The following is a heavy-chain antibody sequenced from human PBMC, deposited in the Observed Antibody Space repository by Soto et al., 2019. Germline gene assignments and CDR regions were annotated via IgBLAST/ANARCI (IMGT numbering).Heavy chain of an antibody. CDR1: GGFISSSSYF. D-gene: IGHD1-1*01. J-gene: IGHJ5*02. CDR3: CRPAPNESYP. CDR2: IDYTGTT. Sequence: SEAVSLTCTISGGFISSSSYFWAWIRQSPGKGLEWIGSIDYTGTTYNTPSLKSRVTMSVDTSKNHFSLKVDSVTAADTALYYCCRPAPNESYPWGEGTLGTV. V-gene: IGHV4-39*02.